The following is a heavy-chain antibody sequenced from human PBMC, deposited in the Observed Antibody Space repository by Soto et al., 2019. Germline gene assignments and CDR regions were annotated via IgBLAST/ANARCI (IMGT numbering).Heavy chain of an antibody. V-gene: IGHV4-4*02. CDR3: ASRDPGTSVDY. CDR1: GGSFTSNNW. CDR2: IYRTGST. J-gene: IGHJ4*02. Sequence: SETLSLTCAVSGGSFTSNNWWTWVRQPPGQGLEWIGEIYRTGSTNYNPSLKSRVTISLDKSENQFSLKVTSLAAADTAVYYCASRDPGTSVDYWGQGTLVTVSS. D-gene: IGHD1-7*01.